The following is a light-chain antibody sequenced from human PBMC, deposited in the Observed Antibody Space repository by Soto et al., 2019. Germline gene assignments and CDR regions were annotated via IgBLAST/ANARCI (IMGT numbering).Light chain of an antibody. V-gene: IGKV3-20*01. CDR1: QSVSSSY. CDR2: GAS. Sequence: EIVLTQSPGTLSLSPGERATLSCRASQSVSSSYLAWYQHKPGQAPRLLIYGASSRATGIPDRFSGSGSGADFTLSISRLEPEDFAVYYCQQYGSSYPWTFGLGTKVDNK. J-gene: IGKJ1*01. CDR3: QQYGSSYPWT.